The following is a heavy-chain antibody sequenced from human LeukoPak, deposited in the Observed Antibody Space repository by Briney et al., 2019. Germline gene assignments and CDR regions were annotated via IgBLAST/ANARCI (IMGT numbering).Heavy chain of an antibody. CDR1: GGFISSSSYY. J-gene: IGHJ4*02. CDR2: IYYSGST. Sequence: SETLSLTCTVSGGFISSSSYYWGWIRQPPGKGLEGIGSIYYSGSTYYNPSLKSRVTISVDTSKNQFSLKLSSVTAADTAVYYCARRNRKVVTFDYWGQGTLVTVSS. D-gene: IGHD3-22*01. CDR3: ARRNRKVVTFDY. V-gene: IGHV4-39*07.